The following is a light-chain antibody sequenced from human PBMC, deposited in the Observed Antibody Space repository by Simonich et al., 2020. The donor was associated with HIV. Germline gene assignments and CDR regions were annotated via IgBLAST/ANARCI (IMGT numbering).Light chain of an antibody. CDR1: QSISSW. Sequence: DIQMTQSPSTLSASVCNRVTITCRASQSISSWLAWYKQKPGKDPKLLIYKASSLESGVPSRFSGSGSGTEFTLTISSLQPDDFATYYCQQYNSYPWTFGQGTKVEIK. V-gene: IGKV1-5*03. CDR2: KAS. J-gene: IGKJ1*01. CDR3: QQYNSYPWT.